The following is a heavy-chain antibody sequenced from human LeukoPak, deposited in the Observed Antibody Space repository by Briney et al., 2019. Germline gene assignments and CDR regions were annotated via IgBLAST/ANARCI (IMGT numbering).Heavy chain of an antibody. J-gene: IGHJ4*02. CDR2: ISGSGGRT. CDR1: GFIFSSYA. Sequence: GGSLRLSCAASGFIFSSYAMSWVRQAPGKGLEWVSGISGSGGRTYYADSVKGRFIISRDNSKNTMYLQMNSLRAEDTAIFYCAKELRYNFGHDDWGQRTLVTVSS. CDR3: AKELRYNFGHDD. V-gene: IGHV3-23*01. D-gene: IGHD1-1*01.